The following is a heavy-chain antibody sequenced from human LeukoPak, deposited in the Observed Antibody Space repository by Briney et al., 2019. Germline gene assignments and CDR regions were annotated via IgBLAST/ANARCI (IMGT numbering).Heavy chain of an antibody. V-gene: IGHV4-34*01. D-gene: IGHD3-10*01. CDR2: INHSGST. J-gene: IGHJ4*02. Sequence: SETLSLTCAVYGVTFSGYYWSWIRQPPGKGLEWIGEINHSGSTNYNASLKSRVTISVDTSKNQFSLKLSSVTAADTAVYYCARGYGEYYFDFWGQGTLVTISS. CDR1: GVTFSGYY. CDR3: ARGYGEYYFDF.